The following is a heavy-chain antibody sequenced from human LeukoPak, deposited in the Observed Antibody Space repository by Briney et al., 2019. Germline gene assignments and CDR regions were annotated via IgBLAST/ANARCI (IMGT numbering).Heavy chain of an antibody. D-gene: IGHD4-17*01. Sequence: SETLSLTCTASGGSISSSTYCWGWIRQPPGKGLEWIGSFYCSGSTYYNPSLKSRVTISVDTSKNQFSLKLNSVTAADTAVYYCARLRSPVTILYYFDYWGQGTLVTVSS. CDR3: ARLRSPVTILYYFDY. J-gene: IGHJ4*02. V-gene: IGHV4-39*01. CDR1: GGSISSSTYC. CDR2: FYCSGST.